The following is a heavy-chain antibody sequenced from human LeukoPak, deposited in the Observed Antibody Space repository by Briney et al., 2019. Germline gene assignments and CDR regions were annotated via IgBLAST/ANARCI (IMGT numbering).Heavy chain of an antibody. V-gene: IGHV3-23*01. CDR1: GFSLSNHA. CDR3: ARRDASGNYYFDY. Sequence: GGSLRLSYAVSGFSLSNHAMYWVGQARGKAREGLAGIRGSDGSTYEADSVKGRFTISSDDPRNTLYLQMHSLRVEDTAVYYCARRDASGNYYFDYWGQGALITVSS. D-gene: IGHD3-10*01. CDR2: IRGSDGST. J-gene: IGHJ4*02.